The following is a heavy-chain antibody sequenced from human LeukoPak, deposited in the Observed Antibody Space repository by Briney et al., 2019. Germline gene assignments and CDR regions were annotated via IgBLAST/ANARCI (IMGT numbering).Heavy chain of an antibody. D-gene: IGHD3-22*01. V-gene: IGHV1-2*02. CDR2: INPNSGGT. Sequence: ASVQVSCKASGYNFKGYYIYWVRQAPGQGLEWMGWINPNSGGTNYAQKFQGRVTFTRDTSTSTAYMELSRLRSDDTAVYFCARGYDSSAYKLPIDSWGQGTLVSVSS. CDR3: ARGYDSSAYKLPIDS. J-gene: IGHJ4*02. CDR1: GYNFKGYY.